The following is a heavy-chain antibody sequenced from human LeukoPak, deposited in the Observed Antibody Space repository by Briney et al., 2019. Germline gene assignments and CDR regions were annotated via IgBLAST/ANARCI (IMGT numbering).Heavy chain of an antibody. Sequence: SETLSLTCTVSGGSISSGDYYWTWIRQPPGKGLEWIGYIYHSGSTHYKASLKSRLTISLDTSKNQFSLRLTSVTAADTAVYFCARGLRAIMVRGGITDLNWFDPWGQGALVAVSS. D-gene: IGHD3-10*01. CDR2: IYHSGST. CDR1: GGSISSGDYY. CDR3: ARGLRAIMVRGGITDLNWFDP. J-gene: IGHJ5*02. V-gene: IGHV4-30-4*01.